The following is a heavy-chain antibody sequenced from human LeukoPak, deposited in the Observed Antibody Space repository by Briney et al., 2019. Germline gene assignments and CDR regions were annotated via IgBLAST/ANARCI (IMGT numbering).Heavy chain of an antibody. Sequence: GGSLRLSCAASGFTVSTNYMTWVRQAPGKGLEWVSIIFSGGNTYYADSVKGRFTISRDNSKNTLYLQMNSLRAEDTAVYYCASRSVAGTKTPFDYWGQGTLVTVSS. J-gene: IGHJ4*02. CDR1: GFTVSTNY. D-gene: IGHD6-19*01. CDR2: IFSGGNT. V-gene: IGHV3-53*01. CDR3: ASRSVAGTKTPFDY.